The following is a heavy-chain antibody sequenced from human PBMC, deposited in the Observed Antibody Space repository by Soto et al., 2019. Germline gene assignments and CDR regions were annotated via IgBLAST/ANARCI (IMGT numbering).Heavy chain of an antibody. Sequence: PSETLSLTCTVSGGSISSGGYYWSWIRQHPGKGLEWIGYIYYSGSTYYNPSLKSRVTISVDTSKNQFSLKLSSVTAADTAVYYCARSGGRTDNWFDPWGQGTLVTV. J-gene: IGHJ5*02. D-gene: IGHD1-26*01. V-gene: IGHV4-31*03. CDR3: ARSGGRTDNWFDP. CDR1: GGSISSGGYY. CDR2: IYYSGST.